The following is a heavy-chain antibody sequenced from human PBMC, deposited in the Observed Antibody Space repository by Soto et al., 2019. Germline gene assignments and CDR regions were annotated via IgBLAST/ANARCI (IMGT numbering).Heavy chain of an antibody. CDR2: MNPNSGNT. V-gene: IGHV1-8*01. J-gene: IGHJ5*02. CDR1: GYTFTSYD. CDR3: ARMGLSKSFGELFPSGP. D-gene: IGHD3-10*01. Sequence: ASVKVSCKASGYTFTSYDINWVRQATGQGLEWMGWMNPNSGNTGYAQKFQGRVTMTRNTSISTAYMELSSLRSEDTAVYYCARMGLSKSFGELFPSGPCGQVTLVTVSS.